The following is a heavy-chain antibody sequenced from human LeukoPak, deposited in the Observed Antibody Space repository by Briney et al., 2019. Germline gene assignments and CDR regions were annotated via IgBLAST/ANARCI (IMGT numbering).Heavy chain of an antibody. D-gene: IGHD5-18*01. CDR3: ARNTGGYSYGYNYYMDV. V-gene: IGHV4-4*07. Sequence: SETLSLTCTVSGGSISSYYWSWIRQPAGKGLEWIGRIYTSGSTNYNPSLKSRVIMSVDTSKNQFSLKLSSVTAADTAVYYCARNTGGYSYGYNYYMDVWGKGTTVTVSS. CDR2: IYTSGST. J-gene: IGHJ6*03. CDR1: GGSISSYY.